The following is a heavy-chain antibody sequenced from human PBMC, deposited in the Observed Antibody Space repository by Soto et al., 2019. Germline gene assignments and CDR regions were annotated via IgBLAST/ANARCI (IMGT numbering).Heavy chain of an antibody. Sequence: QVQLQESGPGLVKPSETLSLTCTVSGGSISSYYWSWIRQPPGKGLEWIGYIYYSGSTNYNPSLTSRVTISVDTSKNQFPLKLSSVTAADTAGYYCARAYGGYADYWGQGALGTVSS. CDR2: IYYSGST. J-gene: IGHJ4*02. V-gene: IGHV4-59*01. CDR1: GGSISSYY. D-gene: IGHD5-12*01. CDR3: ARAYGGYADY.